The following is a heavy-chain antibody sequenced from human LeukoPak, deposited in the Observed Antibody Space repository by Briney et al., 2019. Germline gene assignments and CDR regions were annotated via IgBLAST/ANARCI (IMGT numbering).Heavy chain of an antibody. CDR3: AKDHPPAGTLEEPANWFDP. CDR1: GFTFRSYA. J-gene: IGHJ5*02. CDR2: ISGSGGST. V-gene: IGHV3-23*01. D-gene: IGHD6-13*01. Sequence: GGSLRLSCAASGFTFRSYAMSWVRQAPGKGLEWVSAISGSGGSTYYADAVKGRFTISRDNSKNTLYLQMNSLRAEDTAVYYCAKDHPPAGTLEEPANWFDPWGQGTLVTVSS.